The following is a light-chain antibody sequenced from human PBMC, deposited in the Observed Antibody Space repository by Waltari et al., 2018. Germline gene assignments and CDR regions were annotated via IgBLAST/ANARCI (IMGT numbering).Light chain of an antibody. Sequence: QLVLTQSPSASASLGASVKLTCTLSSGHSSNIIAGVQRQPEKGPRCLMTVNSDGSHTTGDEIPDRFSGSSSGAERYLTISSLQSEDEADYYCQTGGHGTWVFGGGTRLTVL. J-gene: IGLJ3*02. CDR3: QTGGHGTWV. V-gene: IGLV4-69*01. CDR2: VNSDGSH. CDR1: SGHSSNI.